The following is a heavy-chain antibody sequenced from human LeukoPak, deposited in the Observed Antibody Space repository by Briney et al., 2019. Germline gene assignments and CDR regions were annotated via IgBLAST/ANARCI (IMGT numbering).Heavy chain of an antibody. Sequence: PGGSLRLSCAASGFTFSVAAITCVRQAPGKGLEWVSLIGASGESTYYADSAKGRFTISRDNSKNTLSLQMNSLRVEDTAMYFCAKDIHLSTWGLGTMVTVSS. CDR3: AKDIHLST. J-gene: IGHJ3*01. CDR2: IGASGEST. V-gene: IGHV3-23*01. D-gene: IGHD3-16*02. CDR1: GFTFSVAA.